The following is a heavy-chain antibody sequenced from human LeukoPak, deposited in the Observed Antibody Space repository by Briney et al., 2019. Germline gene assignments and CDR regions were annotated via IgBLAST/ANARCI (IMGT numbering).Heavy chain of an antibody. Sequence: GGSLRLSCAASGFTFDDYAMHWVRQAPGKGLEWVSGISWNSGSIGYADSVKGRFTISRDNAKNSLYLQMNSLRAEDTALYYCAKDIGAVAGVTYGMDVWAKGPRSPSP. CDR3: AKDIGAVAGVTYGMDV. D-gene: IGHD6-19*01. CDR1: GFTFDDYA. J-gene: IGHJ6*02. CDR2: ISWNSGSI. V-gene: IGHV3-9*01.